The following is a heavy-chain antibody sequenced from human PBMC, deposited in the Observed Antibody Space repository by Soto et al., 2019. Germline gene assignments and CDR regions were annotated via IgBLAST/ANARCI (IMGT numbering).Heavy chain of an antibody. D-gene: IGHD3-9*01. J-gene: IGHJ4*02. CDR3: ATQDYALLTGYSNGLDY. V-gene: IGHV4-59*01. CDR2: IYYSGST. CDR1: GGSISSYY. Sequence: SETLSLTCTVSGGSISSYYWSWIRQPPGKGLEWIGYIYYSGSTNYNPSLKSRVTISVDTSKNHFSLKLSSVTAADTAVYYCATQDYALLTGYSNGLDYSGQATLLTVSS.